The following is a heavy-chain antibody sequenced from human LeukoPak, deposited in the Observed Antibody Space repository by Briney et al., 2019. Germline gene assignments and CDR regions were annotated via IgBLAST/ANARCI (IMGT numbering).Heavy chain of an antibody. CDR2: ISAYNGNT. J-gene: IGHJ5*02. Sequence: ASVKVSCKASGYTFTSYGISWVRQAPGQGLEWMGWISAYNGNTNYAQKLQGRVTTTIDTSTSTAYMELRSLRSDDTAVYYCAREIIVGATLALVDNWFDPWGQGTLVTVSS. V-gene: IGHV1-18*01. CDR3: AREIIVGATLALVDNWFDP. D-gene: IGHD1-26*01. CDR1: GYTFTSYG.